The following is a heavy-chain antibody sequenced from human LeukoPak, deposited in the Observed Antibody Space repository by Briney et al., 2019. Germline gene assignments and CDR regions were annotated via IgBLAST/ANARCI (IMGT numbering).Heavy chain of an antibody. CDR3: ARVGTQIRDFWSGPTGYYYYMDV. CDR1: GGSISSSSYY. CDR2: IYYSGST. D-gene: IGHD3-3*01. V-gene: IGHV4-39*07. Sequence: SETLSLTCTVSGGSISSSSYYWGWIRQPPGKGLEWIGSIYYSGSTYYNPSLKSRVTISVDTSKNQFSLKLSSVTAADTAVYYCARVGTQIRDFWSGPTGYYYYMDVWGKGTTVTVSS. J-gene: IGHJ6*03.